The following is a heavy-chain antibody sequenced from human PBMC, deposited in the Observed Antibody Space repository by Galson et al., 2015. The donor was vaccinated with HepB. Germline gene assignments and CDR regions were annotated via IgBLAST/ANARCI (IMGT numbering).Heavy chain of an antibody. J-gene: IGHJ4*02. V-gene: IGHV3-21*01. CDR2: ISSSSSYI. D-gene: IGHD7-27*01. CDR3: ARDLFEIHSLGIFDY. CDR1: GFTFSSYS. Sequence: SLRLSCAASGFTFSSYSMNWVRQAPGKGLEWVSSISSSSSYIYYADSVKGRFTISRDNAKNSLYLQMNSLRAEDTAVYYCARDLFEIHSLGIFDYWGQGTLVTVSS.